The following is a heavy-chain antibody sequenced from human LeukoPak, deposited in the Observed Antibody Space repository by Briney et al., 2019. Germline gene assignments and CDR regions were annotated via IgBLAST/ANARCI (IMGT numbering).Heavy chain of an antibody. J-gene: IGHJ4*02. CDR2: IYTSGST. V-gene: IGHV4-4*07. D-gene: IGHD3-3*01. CDR1: GGSISSYY. Sequence: ASETLSLTCTVPGGSISSYYWSWIRQPAGKGLEWIGRIYTSGSTNYNPSLKSRVTMSVDTSKNQFSLKLSSVTAADTAVYYCARDGPFAIFGVVTPGADYWGQGTLVTVSS. CDR3: ARDGPFAIFGVVTPGADY.